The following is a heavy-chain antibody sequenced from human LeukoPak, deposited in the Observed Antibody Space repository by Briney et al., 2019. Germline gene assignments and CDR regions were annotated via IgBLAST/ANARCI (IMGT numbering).Heavy chain of an antibody. CDR1: GGSISSGGYY. D-gene: IGHD3-9*01. CDR3: AGDWAYYDILTGYYNRSGRFDP. V-gene: IGHV4-31*03. CDR2: IYYSGST. J-gene: IGHJ5*02. Sequence: PSETLSLTCTVSGGSISSGGYYWSWIRQHPGKGLEWIGYIYYSGSTYYNPSLKSRVTISVDTSKNQFSLKLSSVTAADTAVYYCAGDWAYYDILTGYYNRSGRFDPWGQGTLVTVSS.